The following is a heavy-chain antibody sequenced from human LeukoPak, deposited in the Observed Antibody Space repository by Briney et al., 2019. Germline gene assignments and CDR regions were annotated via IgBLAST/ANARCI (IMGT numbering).Heavy chain of an antibody. J-gene: IGHJ4*02. V-gene: IGHV4-61*02. Sequence: SETLSLTCTVSGGSISSGFYYWSWIRQPAGKGLEWIGRIYTTGSTNYNPSLKSRVTISVDPSKNQFSLKLSSVTAADTAVYYCARATVTRDFDYWGQGTLVTVSS. D-gene: IGHD4-17*01. CDR1: GGSISSGFYY. CDR3: ARATVTRDFDY. CDR2: IYTTGST.